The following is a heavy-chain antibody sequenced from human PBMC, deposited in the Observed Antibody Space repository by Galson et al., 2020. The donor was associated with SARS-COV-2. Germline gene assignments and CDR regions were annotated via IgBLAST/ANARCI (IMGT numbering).Heavy chain of an antibody. Sequence: KMSGPTLVKPTETLTLTCTVSGFSLSNARMGVSWIRQPPGKALEWLAHIFSNDEKSYSTSLKSRLTISKDTSKSQVVLTMTNMDPVDTATYYCARIRVVVAATGIYYYGMDVWGQGTTVTVSS. J-gene: IGHJ6*02. CDR3: ARIRVVVAATGIYYYGMDV. V-gene: IGHV2-26*01. CDR2: IFSNDEK. D-gene: IGHD2-15*01. CDR1: GFSLSNARMG.